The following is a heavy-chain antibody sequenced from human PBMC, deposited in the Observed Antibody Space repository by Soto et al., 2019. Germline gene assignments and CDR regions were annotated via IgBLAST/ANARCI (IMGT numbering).Heavy chain of an antibody. CDR1: GFTLRNYY. D-gene: IGHD1-26*01. CDR2: MSGGSTNI. V-gene: IGHV3-48*03. CDR3: ATEELRGADRYFFAS. J-gene: IGHJ4*02. Sequence: PGVSLRLSWAGSGFTLRNYYMNWVRQAPGKGLEWVSKMSGGSTNIYYADSVRGRFTISRDNANNSLHLQMTGLGVEDTAIYYCATEELRGADRYFFASWGKGTLVTNSS.